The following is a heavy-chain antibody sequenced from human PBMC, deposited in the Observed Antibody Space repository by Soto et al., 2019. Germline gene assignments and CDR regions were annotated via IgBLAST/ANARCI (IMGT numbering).Heavy chain of an antibody. Sequence: QVQLQESGPGLVKPSDTLSLTCAVSGYSISSSNWWGWIRQPPGKGLEWIGNIYFSESTHYNPSLKSRVTMSVDLSKNQFSLRLSSVTAVGTAVYYCARMGYSSGWYWSWFDPWGQGTLVTVSP. D-gene: IGHD6-19*01. CDR2: IYFSEST. V-gene: IGHV4-28*01. J-gene: IGHJ5*02. CDR3: ARMGYSSGWYWSWFDP. CDR1: GYSISSSNW.